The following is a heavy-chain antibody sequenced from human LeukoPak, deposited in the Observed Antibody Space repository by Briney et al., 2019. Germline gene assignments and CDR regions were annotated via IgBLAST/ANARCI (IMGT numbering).Heavy chain of an antibody. Sequence: GASVKVSCKASGYTFTCYYMHWVRQAPGQGLEWMGWINPNSGGTNYAQKFQGWVTMTRDTFISTAYMELSRLRSDDTAVYYCARDLGAYGGNSGYYCYGMDVWGQGTTVTVSS. J-gene: IGHJ6*02. CDR2: INPNSGGT. CDR3: ARDLGAYGGNSGYYCYGMDV. D-gene: IGHD4-23*01. CDR1: GYTFTCYY. V-gene: IGHV1-2*04.